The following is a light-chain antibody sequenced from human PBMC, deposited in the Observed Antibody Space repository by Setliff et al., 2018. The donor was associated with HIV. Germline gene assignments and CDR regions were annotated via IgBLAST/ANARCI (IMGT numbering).Light chain of an antibody. V-gene: IGLV2-11*01. CDR1: SSDVGGYNY. CDR2: DVN. Sequence: QSALTQPRSVSGSPGQSVTISCTGTSSDVGGYNYVSWYQQHPGKAPKLMIYDVNKRPSGVPDRFSGSKSGNTASLTISGLQAEDEADYYCCSYAGSYTYVFGTGTKATVL. J-gene: IGLJ1*01. CDR3: CSYAGSYTYV.